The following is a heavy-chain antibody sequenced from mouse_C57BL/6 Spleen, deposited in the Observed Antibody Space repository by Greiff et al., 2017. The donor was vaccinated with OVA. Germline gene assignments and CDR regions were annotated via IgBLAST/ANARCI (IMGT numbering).Heavy chain of an antibody. J-gene: IGHJ4*01. CDR2: INPSSGYT. V-gene: IGHV1-7*01. CDR3: ARMVTTTGYAMDY. D-gene: IGHD2-2*01. Sequence: VQLKESGAELAKPGASVKLSCKASGYTFTSYWMHWVKQRPGQGLEWIGYINPSSGYTKYNQKFKDKATLTADKSSSTAYMQLSSLTYEDSAVYYCARMVTTTGYAMDYWGQGTSVTVSS. CDR1: GYTFTSYW.